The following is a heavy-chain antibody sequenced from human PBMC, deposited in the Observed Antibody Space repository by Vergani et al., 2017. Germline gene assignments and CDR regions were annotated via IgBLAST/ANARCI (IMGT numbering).Heavy chain of an antibody. CDR2: IWYDGSNK. CDR1: GFTFSSYG. Sequence: QVQLVESGGGVVQPGRSLRLSCAASGFTFSSYGMHWVRQAPGKGLEWVAVIWYDGSNKYYADSVKGRFTISRDNCKNTLYLQMNSLRAEDTAVYYCAKDPKYCSGGSGYSGVYWYFDLWGRGTLVTVSS. D-gene: IGHD2-15*01. CDR3: AKDPKYCSGGSGYSGVYWYFDL. J-gene: IGHJ2*01. V-gene: IGHV3-33*06.